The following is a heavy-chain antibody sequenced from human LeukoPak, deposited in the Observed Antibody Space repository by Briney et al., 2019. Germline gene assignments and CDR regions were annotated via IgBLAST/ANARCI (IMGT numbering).Heavy chain of an antibody. J-gene: IGHJ6*01. Sequence: GGSLRLSCAASGFTFSGFSMSCVRRTPGKGLEWVSGISGSGYNTLYADSVKGRFTISRDNTKNTLYLEKNSLRSEDTPIYYCAKMKGHPLPKYYMDVWGQGTTVIVSS. V-gene: IGHV3-23*01. CDR1: GFTFSGFS. D-gene: IGHD1-26*01. CDR3: AKMKGHPLPKYYMDV. CDR2: ISGSGYNT.